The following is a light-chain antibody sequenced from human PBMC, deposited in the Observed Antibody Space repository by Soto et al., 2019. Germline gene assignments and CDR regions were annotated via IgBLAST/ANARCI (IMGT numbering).Light chain of an antibody. CDR3: GTWDSSLRGVV. Sequence: QSVLTQPPSVSAAPGQKVTISCSGSSSNIGNNYVSWYQQLPGTAPKLLIYENNKRPSGIPDRFSGSKSGTSATLGVTGLQTGEEADYYCGTWDSSLRGVVFGGGTKLTVL. J-gene: IGLJ2*01. CDR1: SSNIGNNY. CDR2: ENN. V-gene: IGLV1-51*02.